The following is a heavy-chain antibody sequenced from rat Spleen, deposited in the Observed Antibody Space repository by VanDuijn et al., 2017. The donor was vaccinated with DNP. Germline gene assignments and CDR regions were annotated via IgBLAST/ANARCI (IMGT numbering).Heavy chain of an antibody. CDR1: GFTFSDYY. V-gene: IGHV5-29*01. Sequence: EVQLVESDGGSVQPGRSLKVSCAASGFTFSDYYMAWVRQVPTKGLEWVATISYGGSSTYYRDSVKGRFTISRDDEKTSLRLQMDSLRSEDTATYYCARHRTISPHYYDMDVWGQGASVTVSS. CDR2: ISYGGSST. D-gene: IGHD3-8*01. CDR3: ARHRTISPHYYDMDV. J-gene: IGHJ4*01.